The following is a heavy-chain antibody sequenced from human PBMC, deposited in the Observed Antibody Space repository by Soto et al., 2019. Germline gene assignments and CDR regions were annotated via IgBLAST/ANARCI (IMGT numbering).Heavy chain of an antibody. Sequence: GSLRLSCAASGFSFSDYGMHWVRQAPGKGLEWVATIWFDGTNQYYADSVKGRFTISRDKSKNTLHLQMSSLRAEDTAIYYCARDARNHYFDYWGQGTLVTVSS. CDR2: IWFDGTNQ. J-gene: IGHJ4*02. CDR3: ARDARNHYFDY. V-gene: IGHV3-33*01. CDR1: GFSFSDYG.